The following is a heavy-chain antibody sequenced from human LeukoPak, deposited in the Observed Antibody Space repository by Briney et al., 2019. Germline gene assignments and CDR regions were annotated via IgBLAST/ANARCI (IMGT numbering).Heavy chain of an antibody. V-gene: IGHV4-34*01. D-gene: IGHD2-15*01. Sequence: SETLSLTCAVYGGSFSGYYWSWIRQPPGKGLEWIGEINRSGSTNYNPSLKSRVTVSVDTSKNQFSLKLSSVTAADTAVYYCARVVVAATLYYYYYMDVWGKGTTVTVSS. CDR3: ARVVVAATLYYYYYMDV. CDR2: INRSGST. CDR1: GGSFSGYY. J-gene: IGHJ6*03.